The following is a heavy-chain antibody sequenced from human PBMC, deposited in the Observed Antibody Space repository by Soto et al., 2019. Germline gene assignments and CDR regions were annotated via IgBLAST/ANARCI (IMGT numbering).Heavy chain of an antibody. J-gene: IGHJ6*03. Sequence: QVQLVESGGGLVKPGGSLRLSCGASGFTYSDYYKYWIRQAPGKGLEWVSYISSSGSRKYYADSVKGRFTVNRENAKNSLYLQMSSLRAEDPAVYYWATGTSGGCHYLDVWGKGTMVSVSS. CDR2: ISSSGSRK. D-gene: IGHD3-10*01. CDR3: ATGTSGGCHYLDV. CDR1: GFTYSDYY. V-gene: IGHV3-11*01.